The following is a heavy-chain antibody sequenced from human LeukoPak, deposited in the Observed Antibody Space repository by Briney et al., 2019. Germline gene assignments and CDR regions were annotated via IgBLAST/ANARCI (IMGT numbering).Heavy chain of an antibody. J-gene: IGHJ4*02. V-gene: IGHV1-69*13. D-gene: IGHD3-22*01. Sequence: GASVKVSCKASGGTFSSYAISWVRQAPGQGLEWMGGIIPIFGTANYAQKFQGRVTITADESTSTAYMELSSLRSEDTAVYYCARDHSSGYSFDYWGQGTLVTVSS. CDR3: ARDHSSGYSFDY. CDR2: IIPIFGTA. CDR1: GGTFSSYA.